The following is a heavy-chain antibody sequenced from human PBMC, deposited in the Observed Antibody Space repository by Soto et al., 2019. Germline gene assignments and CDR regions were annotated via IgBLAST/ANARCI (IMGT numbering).Heavy chain of an antibody. V-gene: IGHV3-64*01. J-gene: IGHJ6*03. CDR3: AKDGPSTVTTNYYNYYYMDV. D-gene: IGHD4-17*01. CDR1: GFTLSGYA. CDR2: ISDSGVAT. Sequence: PGGSLRLSCAASGFTLSGYAMDWVRQAPGKGQEYVSGISDSGVATYYANSVKGRFTISRDNSKNTMHLQMDSLRADDMAVYYCAKDGPSTVTTNYYNYYYMDVWGKGTTVTVSS.